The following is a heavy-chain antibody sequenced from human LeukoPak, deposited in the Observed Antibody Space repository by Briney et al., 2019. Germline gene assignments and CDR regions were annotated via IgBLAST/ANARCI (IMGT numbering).Heavy chain of an antibody. V-gene: IGHV3-7*01. Sequence: TGGSLRLSCAASGFTFSSYWMSWVRQAPGKGLEWVANIKQDGSEKYYADSVKGRFTISRDNSKNTLYLQMNSLRAEDTAVYYCAKDSRYCSGGSCYDGDWFDPWGQGTLVTVSS. CDR3: AKDSRYCSGGSCYDGDWFDP. CDR2: IKQDGSEK. J-gene: IGHJ5*02. CDR1: GFTFSSYW. D-gene: IGHD2-15*01.